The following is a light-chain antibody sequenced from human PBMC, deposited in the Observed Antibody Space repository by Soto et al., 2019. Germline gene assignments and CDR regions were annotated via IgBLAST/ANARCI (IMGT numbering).Light chain of an antibody. J-gene: IGKJ1*01. V-gene: IGKV1-9*01. CDR3: QQSYSTLWT. CDR1: QGIGIS. CDR2: EAS. Sequence: DLQLTQSPSFLSAPVGARVTITCRASQGIGISLAWYQQTPGRAPRLLIYEASTLQSGVPSRFRGSGSGTEITLTINRLQPEDFATYYGQQSYSTLWTFGQGTKV.